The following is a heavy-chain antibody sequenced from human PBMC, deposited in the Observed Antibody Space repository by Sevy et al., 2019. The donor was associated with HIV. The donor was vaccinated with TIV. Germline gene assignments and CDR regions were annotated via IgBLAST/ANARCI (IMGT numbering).Heavy chain of an antibody. CDR3: ARHRIQQWFHYYYGMDV. Sequence: SETLSLTCTVSGGSISSSSYYWGWIRQPPGKGLEWIGSIYYSGSTYYNPSLKSRVTISVDTSKNQFSLKLSSVTAADTAVYYCARHRIQQWFHYYYGMDVWGQGTTVTVSS. J-gene: IGHJ6*02. CDR1: GGSISSSSYY. V-gene: IGHV4-39*01. CDR2: IYYSGST. D-gene: IGHD5-18*01.